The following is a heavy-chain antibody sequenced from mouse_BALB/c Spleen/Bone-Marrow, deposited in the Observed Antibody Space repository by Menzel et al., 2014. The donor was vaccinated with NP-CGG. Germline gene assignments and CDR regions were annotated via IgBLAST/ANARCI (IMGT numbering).Heavy chain of an antibody. Sequence: EVKLEESGGGLVQPGGSLKLSCAASGFDFSGYWMTWVRQAPGKGLEWIGEINPDSSTISYTPSLKDKFIISRDNAKNALYLQMSKVRSEDTALYYCARPGYYGYQDVWGAGTTVTVSS. J-gene: IGHJ1*01. CDR3: ARPGYYGYQDV. CDR1: GFDFSGYW. CDR2: INPDSSTI. D-gene: IGHD1-2*01. V-gene: IGHV4-1*02.